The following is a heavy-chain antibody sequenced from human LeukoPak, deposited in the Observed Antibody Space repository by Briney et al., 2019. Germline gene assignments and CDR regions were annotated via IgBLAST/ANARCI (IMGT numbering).Heavy chain of an antibody. CDR1: GLTFSSYS. CDR2: ISSSGSHM. J-gene: IGHJ4*02. V-gene: IGHV3-21*01. CDR3: ARLTSGGVIGFDY. D-gene: IGHD3-16*02. Sequence: PGGSLRLSCAASGLTFSSYSMNCVRQAPGKGLEWVSSISSSGSHMYYADSVKGRFTISRDNAKNSLYLQMNSLRAENTAVYYCARLTSGGVIGFDYWGQGTLVTVSS.